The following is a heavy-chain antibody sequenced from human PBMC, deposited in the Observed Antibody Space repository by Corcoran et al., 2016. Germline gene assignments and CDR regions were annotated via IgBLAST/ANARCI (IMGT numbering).Heavy chain of an antibody. D-gene: IGHD6-19*01. J-gene: IGHJ5*02. CDR2: ISPDGSNE. V-gene: IGHV3-30*18. Sequence: QVQLVESGGGVVQPGGSLRLSCAASGFTFSRYAMHWVRQAPGTGLEWVAVISPDGSNENYVDSVKGRFTISRDNSKNSLFLQMNSLRTDDTAVYYWAKAPSNSWHTWVSWGQGTLVTVSS. CDR1: GFTFSRYA. CDR3: AKAPSNSWHTWVS.